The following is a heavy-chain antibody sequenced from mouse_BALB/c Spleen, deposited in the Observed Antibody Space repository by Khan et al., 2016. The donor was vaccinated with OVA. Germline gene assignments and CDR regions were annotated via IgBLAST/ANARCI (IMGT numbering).Heavy chain of an antibody. V-gene: IGHV2-6-1*01. CDR3: ARQPYYHYNSMDY. Sequence: QVQLKESGPGLVAPSQSLSITCTISGFSLTNYGVHWVRQPPGKGLEWLVVIWSDGSTTYNSPLKSRLTIIKDNAKSQVFVKMNSPQTDDTAVYFCARQPYYHYNSMDYWGQGTSVTVSS. CDR2: IWSDGST. J-gene: IGHJ4*01. D-gene: IGHD2-10*01. CDR1: GFSLTNYG.